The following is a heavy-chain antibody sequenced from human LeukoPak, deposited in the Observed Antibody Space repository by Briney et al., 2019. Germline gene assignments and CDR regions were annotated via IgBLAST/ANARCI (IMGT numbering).Heavy chain of an antibody. Sequence: GASVKVSCKASGYTFTGYYMHWVRQAPGQGLEWMGWINPNSGDTNYAHKFQGRVTITRDTSISTAYMELSRPRSDDTAVYYCARGGVRSWYYFDYWGQGTLVSVSS. V-gene: IGHV1-2*07. J-gene: IGHJ4*02. CDR1: GYTFTGYY. CDR3: ARGGVRSWYYFDY. CDR2: INPNSGDT. D-gene: IGHD6-13*01.